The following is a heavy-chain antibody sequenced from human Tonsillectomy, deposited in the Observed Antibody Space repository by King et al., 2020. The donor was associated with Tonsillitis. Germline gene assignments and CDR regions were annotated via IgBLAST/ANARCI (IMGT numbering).Heavy chain of an antibody. CDR3: VKSIDSSSWGVPQTAFDY. CDR2: ISWNSGIR. Sequence: VQLVESWGGLVQPGRSLRLSCAASGFTFCDYSMHLVRQGPGKGLEWVLSISWNSGIRDQADFVKGRFTISRDNANNYLYLQMNSLRAEDTALYYCVKSIDSSSWGVPQTAFDYWGQGTQVFVSS. J-gene: IGHJ4*02. D-gene: IGHD6-6*01. CDR1: GFTFCDYS. V-gene: IGHV3-9*01.